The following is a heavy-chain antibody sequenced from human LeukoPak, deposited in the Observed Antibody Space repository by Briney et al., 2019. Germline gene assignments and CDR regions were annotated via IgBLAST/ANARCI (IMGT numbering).Heavy chain of an antibody. CDR1: GFTFSSYS. J-gene: IGHJ4*02. Sequence: GGSLRLSCAASGFTFSSYSMSWVRQAPGKGLEWVSSISSNSSYIYYADSVKGRFTISTDNAKNSLYLQMNSLRAEDTAVYYCARECGYSYGQRQPPEFDYWGQGTLVTVSS. V-gene: IGHV3-21*01. D-gene: IGHD5-18*01. CDR3: ARECGYSYGQRQPPEFDY. CDR2: ISSNSSYI.